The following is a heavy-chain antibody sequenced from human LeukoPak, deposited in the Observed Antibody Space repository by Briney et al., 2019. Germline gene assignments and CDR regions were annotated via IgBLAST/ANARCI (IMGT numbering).Heavy chain of an antibody. CDR3: ARPSVVVAASGAFDI. CDR2: IIPILGIA. Sequence: SVKVSCKASGGTFSSYTISWVRRAPGQGLEWMGRIIPILGIANYAQKFQGRVTITTDESTSTAYMELSSLRSEDTAVYYCARPSVVVAASGAFDIWGQGTMVTVSS. V-gene: IGHV1-69*02. D-gene: IGHD2-15*01. CDR1: GGTFSSYT. J-gene: IGHJ3*02.